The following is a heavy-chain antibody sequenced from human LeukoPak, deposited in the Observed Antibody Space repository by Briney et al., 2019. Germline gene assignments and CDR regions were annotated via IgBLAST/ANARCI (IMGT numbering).Heavy chain of an antibody. J-gene: IGHJ4*02. CDR1: GGSISSGGYY. D-gene: IGHD3-9*01. V-gene: IGHV4-31*03. Sequence: PSQTLSLTCTVSGGSISSGGYYWSWIRQHPGKGLEWIGYIYCSGSTYYNPSLKSRVTISVDTSKNQFSLKLSSVTAADTAVYYCARGNDILTAADYWGQGTLVTVSS. CDR3: ARGNDILTAADY. CDR2: IYCSGST.